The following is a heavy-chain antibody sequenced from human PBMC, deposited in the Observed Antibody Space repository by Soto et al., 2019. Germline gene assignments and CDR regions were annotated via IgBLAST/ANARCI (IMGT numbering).Heavy chain of an antibody. J-gene: IGHJ4*02. CDR2: IYYSGTT. CDR1: GGSISSGDYY. D-gene: IGHD2-8*01. V-gene: IGHV4-31*03. CDR3: ARRALPQCINGVCYKDGFWDY. Sequence: TLSLTCTVSGGSISSGDYYWSWIRQPPGKGLEWIGYIYYSGTTYFNPSLKSRASISLDTSKNEFSLKLTSVTAADTAVYYCARRALPQCINGVCYKDGFWDYWGQGALVTVSS.